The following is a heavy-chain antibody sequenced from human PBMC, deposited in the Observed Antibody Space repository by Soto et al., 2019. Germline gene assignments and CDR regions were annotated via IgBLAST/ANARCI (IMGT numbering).Heavy chain of an antibody. D-gene: IGHD3-3*01. J-gene: IGHJ4*02. CDR2: IKQDGSKQ. CDR3: ARGGYDFGAEDY. V-gene: IGHV3-7*01. Sequence: VQLVESGGTLVQPGESLRLSCTVSGFTFDAFWVTWVRQAPGKGLEWVANIKQDGSKQYYVDSVKGRFTISRDNAKSSLYLQMNSLRVEDTAVYYCARGGYDFGAEDYWGQGTLVNVSS. CDR1: GFTFDAFW.